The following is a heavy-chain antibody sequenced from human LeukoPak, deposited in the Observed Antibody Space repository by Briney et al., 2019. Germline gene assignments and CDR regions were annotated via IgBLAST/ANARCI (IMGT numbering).Heavy chain of an antibody. J-gene: IGHJ6*02. D-gene: IGHD3-10*01. CDR3: ARDRGPLLWFGESYYYGMDV. Sequence: ASVKVSCKASGYTFTSYGISWVRQAPGQGLEWMGWISAYNGNTNYAQKLQGRVTMTTDTSTSTAYMELRSLRSDDTAVYYCARDRGPLLWFGESYYYGMDVWGQGTTVTVSS. CDR1: GYTFTSYG. V-gene: IGHV1-18*01. CDR2: ISAYNGNT.